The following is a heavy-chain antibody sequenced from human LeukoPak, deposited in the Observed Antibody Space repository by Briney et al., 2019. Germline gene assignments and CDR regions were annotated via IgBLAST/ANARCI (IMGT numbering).Heavy chain of an antibody. J-gene: IGHJ4*02. V-gene: IGHV1-46*01. Sequence: ASVKVSCKASGYTFTNYYIHWVRQAPGQGLERMGIINPSGGYTTYAQKFQGRVTMTRDTSTSTVSMELSSLRSEDTAVYFCARQEDSSGYYYYYWGQGTLVTVSS. CDR2: INPSGGYT. CDR1: GYTFTNYY. CDR3: ARQEDSSGYYYYY. D-gene: IGHD3-22*01.